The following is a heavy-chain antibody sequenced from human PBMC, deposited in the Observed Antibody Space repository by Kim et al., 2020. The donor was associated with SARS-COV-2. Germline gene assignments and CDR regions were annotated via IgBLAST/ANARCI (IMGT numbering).Heavy chain of an antibody. J-gene: IGHJ6*02. D-gene: IGHD6-6*01. V-gene: IGHV3-33*06. CDR3: AKSVSSSSGGMDV. Sequence: NALYTISRDNSKNTLYLQLNSLRAEDTAVYYCAKSVSSSSGGMDVWGQGTTVTVSS.